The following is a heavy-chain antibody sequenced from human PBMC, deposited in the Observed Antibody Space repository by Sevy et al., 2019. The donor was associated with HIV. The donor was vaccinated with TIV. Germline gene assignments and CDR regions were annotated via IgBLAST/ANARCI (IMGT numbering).Heavy chain of an antibody. D-gene: IGHD3-3*01. J-gene: IGHJ5*02. CDR1: GFTFSSYS. V-gene: IGHV3-48*01. CDR3: ARGRGVFGAVAINWFDP. CDR2: ISSSSSV. Sequence: GGSLRLSCAASGFTFSSYSMNWVRQAPGKGLEWISYISSSSSVSYAASVMGRFTISRDNSKNTLYLQMNNLRADDTAVYYCARGRGVFGAVAINWFDPWGQGALVTVSS.